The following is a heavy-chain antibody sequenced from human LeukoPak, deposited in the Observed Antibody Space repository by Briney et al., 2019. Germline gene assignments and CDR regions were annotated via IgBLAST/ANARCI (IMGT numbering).Heavy chain of an antibody. J-gene: IGHJ5*02. V-gene: IGHV4-59*11. CDR2: IYYSGST. CDR1: GGSISSHY. Sequence: SETLSLTCTVSGGSISSHYWSWIRQPPGEGLEWIGYIYYSGSTNYNPSLKSRVTISVDTSKNKFSLKLSSVTAADTAVYYCARRRDGYNYWFDPWGQGTLVTVSS. CDR3: ARRRDGYNYWFDP. D-gene: IGHD5-24*01.